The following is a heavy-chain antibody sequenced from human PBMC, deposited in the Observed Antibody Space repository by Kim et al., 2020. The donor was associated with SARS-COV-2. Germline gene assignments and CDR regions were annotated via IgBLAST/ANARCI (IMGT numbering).Heavy chain of an antibody. Sequence: GGSLRLSCAASGFTFSSYAMSWVRQAPGKGLEWVSAISGSGGSTYYADSVKGRFTISRDNSKNTLYLQMNSLRAEDTAVYYCAKVPGLTTVTTRFDYWGQGTLVTVSS. V-gene: IGHV3-23*01. CDR1: GFTFSSYA. D-gene: IGHD4-17*01. CDR2: ISGSGGST. CDR3: AKVPGLTTVTTRFDY. J-gene: IGHJ4*02.